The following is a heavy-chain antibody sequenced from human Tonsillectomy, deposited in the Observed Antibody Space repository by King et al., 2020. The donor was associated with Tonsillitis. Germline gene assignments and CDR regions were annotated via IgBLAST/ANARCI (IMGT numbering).Heavy chain of an antibody. CDR2: IYPGDSDT. D-gene: IGHD3-3*01. CDR1: GYSFTSYW. V-gene: IGHV5-51*01. Sequence: QLVQSGAEVKKPGESLKISCKGSGYSFTSYWIGWVRQMPGKGLEWMGIIYPGDSDTRYSPSFQGQVTISADKSISTAYLQWSSLKASETAMYYCARQKGRGGYYDFWSDYVPPYYGMDVWGQGTTVTVSS. CDR3: ARQKGRGGYYDFWSDYVPPYYGMDV. J-gene: IGHJ6*02.